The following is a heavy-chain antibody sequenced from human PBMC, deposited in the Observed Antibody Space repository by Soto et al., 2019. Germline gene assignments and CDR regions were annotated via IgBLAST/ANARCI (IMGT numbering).Heavy chain of an antibody. CDR3: ASVVVPAAIQGYYYYGMDV. CDR2: IDPSDSYT. D-gene: IGHD2-2*02. V-gene: IGHV5-10-1*01. CDR1: GYSFTSYW. Sequence: PGESLKISCKGSGYSFTSYWISWVRQMPGKGLEWMGRIDPSDSYTNYSPSFQGHVAISADKSNSTAYLQWSSLKASDTAMYYCASVVVPAAIQGYYYYGMDVWGQGTTVTVSS. J-gene: IGHJ6*02.